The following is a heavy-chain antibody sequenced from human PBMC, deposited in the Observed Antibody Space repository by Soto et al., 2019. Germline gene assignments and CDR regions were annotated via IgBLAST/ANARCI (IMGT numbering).Heavy chain of an antibody. J-gene: IGHJ4*02. CDR1: GFSLSNARMG. D-gene: IGHD3-3*01. V-gene: IGHV2-26*01. CDR2: IFSNDEK. CDR3: ARIRVYYDFWSGYSH. Sequence: QVTLKESGPVLVKPTETLTLTCTVSGFSLSNARMGVSWIRQPPGNALEWLAHIFSNDEKSYSTSLKSRLTLSKDTSKSQVVLTMTHMDPVDTATDYCARIRVYYDFWSGYSHWGQGTLVTVSS.